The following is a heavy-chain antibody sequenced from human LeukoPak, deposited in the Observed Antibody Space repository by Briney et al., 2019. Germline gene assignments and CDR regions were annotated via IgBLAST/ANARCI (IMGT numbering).Heavy chain of an antibody. Sequence: PSETLSLTCTVSGGSISTDYWSWIRQPPGKGLEWIGYIYYSGSTNYKPSLKSRVTMSVDTSKNQFSLKLSSVTAADTAVYYCAREGVTHNWFDPWGQGTLVTVSS. CDR3: AREGVTHNWFDP. CDR1: GGSISTDY. CDR2: IYYSGST. J-gene: IGHJ5*02. V-gene: IGHV4-59*01. D-gene: IGHD4-11*01.